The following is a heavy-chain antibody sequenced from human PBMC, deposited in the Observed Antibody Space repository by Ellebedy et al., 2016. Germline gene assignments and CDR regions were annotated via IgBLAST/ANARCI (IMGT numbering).Heavy chain of an antibody. D-gene: IGHD3-10*01. CDR1: GYSISSGYY. J-gene: IGHJ4*02. V-gene: IGHV4-38-2*02. Sequence: SETLSLXXNVSGYSISSGYYWDWIRQPPGKGLEWIGTIYHSGRSYYNPSLKSRATISVDTSNNRFSLSLKSVTAADTAIYYCAREDGSGIYLNFFDYWGQGALVTVSP. CDR2: IYHSGRS. CDR3: AREDGSGIYLNFFDY.